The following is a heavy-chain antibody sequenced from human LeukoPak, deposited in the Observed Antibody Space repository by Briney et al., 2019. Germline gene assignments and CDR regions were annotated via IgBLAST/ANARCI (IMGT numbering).Heavy chain of an antibody. CDR2: ISAYNGNT. CDR3: ARCLYGSGSYYYQDWFDP. V-gene: IGHV1-18*04. CDR1: GYTFTSYG. J-gene: IGHJ5*02. D-gene: IGHD3-10*01. Sequence: ASVKVSCKASGYTFTSYGISWVRQAPGQGLEWMGRISAYNGNTNYAQKLQGRVTMTTDTSTSTAYMELRSLRSDDTAVYYCARCLYGSGSYYYQDWFDPWGQGTLVTVSS.